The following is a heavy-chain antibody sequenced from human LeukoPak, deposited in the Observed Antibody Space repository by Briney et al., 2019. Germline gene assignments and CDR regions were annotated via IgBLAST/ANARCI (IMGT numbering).Heavy chain of an antibody. CDR3: ASGPSGSDHWFDP. Sequence: SETLSLTCTVSVGSVSSCSWSWIRQPAGKGLEWIGRMLCTGSTNYNPSIRRRGTMSVDSSKNQFSLKVTPVTAADTAVYYCASGPSGSDHWFDPWGQGTLVTVSS. CDR2: MLCTGST. D-gene: IGHD3-10*01. CDR1: VGSVSSCS. J-gene: IGHJ5*02. V-gene: IGHV4-4*07.